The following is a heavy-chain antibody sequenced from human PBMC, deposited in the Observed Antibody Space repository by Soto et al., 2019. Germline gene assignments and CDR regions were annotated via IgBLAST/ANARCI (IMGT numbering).Heavy chain of an antibody. Sequence: EVQLVESGGGLVQPGGSLRLSCVASGFTFSNYCMHWVRQAPGKGLVWVSRISTDESSTNYADSVTGRFTISRDNAMNTLYLQMNSLRAEDTAVYYCARDNWNSYWGQGTLVTVSS. D-gene: IGHD1-7*01. CDR3: ARDNWNSY. CDR1: GFTFSNYC. V-gene: IGHV3-74*01. CDR2: ISTDESST. J-gene: IGHJ4*02.